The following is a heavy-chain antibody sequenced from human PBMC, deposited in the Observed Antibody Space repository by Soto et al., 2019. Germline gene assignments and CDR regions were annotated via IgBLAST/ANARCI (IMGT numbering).Heavy chain of an antibody. V-gene: IGHV3-21*01. J-gene: IGHJ4*02. CDR2: ISSSSSYI. CDR3: ARVPLDSSGYYAFDY. CDR1: GFTFSSYS. Sequence: XGSLKLSCAASGFTFSSYSMNWVRQAPGKGLEWVSSISSSSSYIYYADSVKGRFTISRDNAKNSLYLQMNSLRAEDTAVYYCARVPLDSSGYYAFDYWGQGTLVTVSS. D-gene: IGHD3-22*01.